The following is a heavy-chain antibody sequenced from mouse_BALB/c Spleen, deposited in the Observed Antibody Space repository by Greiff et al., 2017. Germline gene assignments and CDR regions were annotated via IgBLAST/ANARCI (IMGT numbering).Heavy chain of an antibody. Sequence: EVQLQQSGPELVKPGASVKISCKASGYTFTDYYMNWVKQSHGKSLEWIGLVNPNNGGTSYNQKFKGKATLTVDKSSSTAYMELRSLTSEDSAVYYLRAFYGSSQYYFDYWGQGTTLTVSS. CDR3: RAFYGSSQYYFDY. CDR1: GYTFTDYY. V-gene: IGHV1-26*01. D-gene: IGHD1-1*01. CDR2: VNPNNGGT. J-gene: IGHJ2*01.